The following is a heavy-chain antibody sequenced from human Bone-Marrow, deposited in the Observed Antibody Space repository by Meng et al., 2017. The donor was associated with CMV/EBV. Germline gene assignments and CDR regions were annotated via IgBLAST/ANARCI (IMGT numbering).Heavy chain of an antibody. D-gene: IGHD3-3*01. CDR3: ARTFRYDFWSGYCFDY. CDR2: ISSSSSTI. J-gene: IGHJ4*02. CDR1: GFTFSSYS. Sequence: GGSLRLSCAASGFTFSSYSMNWVRQAPGKGLEWVSYISSSSSTIYYADSVKGRFTISRDNAKNSLYLQMNSLRAEDTAVYYCARTFRYDFWSGYCFDYWGQGTLVTVSS. V-gene: IGHV3-48*04.